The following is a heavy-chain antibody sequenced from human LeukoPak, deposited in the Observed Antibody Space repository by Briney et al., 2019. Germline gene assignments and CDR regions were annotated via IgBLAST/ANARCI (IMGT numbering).Heavy chain of an antibody. CDR2: ISGSGGST. CDR1: GFTFSSYA. J-gene: IGHJ4*02. V-gene: IGHV3-23*01. CDR3: AKAPPTVTTPRLKTHYFDY. Sequence: GGSLRLSCAASGFTFSSYAMSWVRQAPGKGLEWVSAISGSGGSTYYAGSVKGRFTISRDNSKNTLYLQMNSLRAEDTAVYYCAKAPPTVTTPRLKTHYFDYWGQGTLVTVSS. D-gene: IGHD4-17*01.